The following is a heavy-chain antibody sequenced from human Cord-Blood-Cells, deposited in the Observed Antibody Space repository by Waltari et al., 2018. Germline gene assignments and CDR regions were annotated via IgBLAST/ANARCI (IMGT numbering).Heavy chain of an antibody. CDR1: GGSFSGYY. Sequence: QVQLQQWGAGLLKPSETLSLPCAVYGGSFSGYYCSWIRQPPGKGLEWIGEINHSGSTNYNPSLKSRVTISVDTSKNQFSLKLSSVTAADTAVYYCARPSSSDRPDDAFDIWGQGTMVTVSS. D-gene: IGHD2-15*01. CDR3: ARPSSSDRPDDAFDI. CDR2: INHSGST. V-gene: IGHV4-34*01. J-gene: IGHJ3*02.